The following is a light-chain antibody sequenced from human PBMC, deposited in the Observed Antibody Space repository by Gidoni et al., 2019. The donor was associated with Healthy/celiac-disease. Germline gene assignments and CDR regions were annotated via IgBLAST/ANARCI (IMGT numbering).Light chain of an antibody. V-gene: IGKV1-39*01. Sequence: DIQMTQSPSSLSASVGDRVTITCRASQSISSYLNWYQQKPGKAPKLLIYAASSLQSGVPSRFSGSGSGTDFTLTINSLQPEDFATYYCQQSYSTPLTFXXXTKVEIK. CDR2: AAS. CDR1: QSISSY. J-gene: IGKJ1*01. CDR3: QQSYSTPLT.